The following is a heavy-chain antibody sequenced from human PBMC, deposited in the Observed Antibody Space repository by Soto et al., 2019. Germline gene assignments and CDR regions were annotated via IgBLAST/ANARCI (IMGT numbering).Heavy chain of an antibody. D-gene: IGHD2-8*01. J-gene: IGHJ5*02. CDR1: GFTISTFA. Sequence: QVQLVESGGGVVQPGRSLRLSCTASGFTISTFALHWVRQGPGKGLEWVAIIWPDGNDKYYADSVKGRFTISSDNSKNTLSLQMNSLRAEDTAVYYCVRGSSCSNGVRYNLGWFGPWGQGTLVTVSS. CDR2: IWPDGNDK. V-gene: IGHV3-33*01. CDR3: VRGSSCSNGVRYNLGWFGP.